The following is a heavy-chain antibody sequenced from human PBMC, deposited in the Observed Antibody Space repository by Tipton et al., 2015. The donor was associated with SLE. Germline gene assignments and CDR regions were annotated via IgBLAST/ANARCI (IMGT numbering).Heavy chain of an antibody. J-gene: IGHJ4*02. V-gene: IGHV4-61*02. CDR3: ARHVVGRFDY. CDR1: GGSISSGSYY. Sequence: TLSLTCTVSGGSISSGSYYWSWIRQPAGKGLEWIGRIYTSGSTKCNPSLKSRVTISVDTSKNQFSLNLSSVTAADTAVYYCARHVVGRFDYWGQGTLVTVSS. D-gene: IGHD2-21*01. CDR2: IYTSGST.